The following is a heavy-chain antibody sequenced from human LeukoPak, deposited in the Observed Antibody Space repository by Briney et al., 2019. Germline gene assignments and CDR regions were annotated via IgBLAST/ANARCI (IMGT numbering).Heavy chain of an antibody. Sequence: SETLSLTCTVSGGSISSSSYYWGWIRQPPGKGLEWIGSIYYSGSTYYNPSLKSRVTISVDTSKNQFSLKLSSVTAADTAVYYCARGPSFRGLTCYFDYWGQGTLVTVSS. D-gene: IGHD4/OR15-4a*01. J-gene: IGHJ4*02. V-gene: IGHV4-39*07. CDR1: GGSISSSSYY. CDR2: IYYSGST. CDR3: ARGPSFRGLTCYFDY.